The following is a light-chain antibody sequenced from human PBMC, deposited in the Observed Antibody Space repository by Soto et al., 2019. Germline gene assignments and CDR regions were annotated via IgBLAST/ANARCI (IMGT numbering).Light chain of an antibody. CDR3: QLFNKPLT. V-gene: IGKV1D-13*01. J-gene: IGKJ4*01. Sequence: AIQLTQSPSSLSASVGDRVTITCRASQGISSALAWYQQKPGKAPKLLIYDASSLESGVPSRFSGSGSGTDFTLTISSLQPEDFATYYCQLFNKPLTFGGGTKVEIK. CDR2: DAS. CDR1: QGISSA.